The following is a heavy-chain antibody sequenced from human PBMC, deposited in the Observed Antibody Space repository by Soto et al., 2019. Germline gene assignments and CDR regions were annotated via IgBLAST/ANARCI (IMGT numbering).Heavy chain of an antibody. Sequence: QLQLQESGPGLVKPSETLSLTCTVSGGSISSSSYYWGWIRQPPGKGLEWIGSIYYSGSTYYNPSLKTRFPMSVDASNRHFCFTPSLVSAADTDVYYRTRTGYGSGKYYNVCYFDLWGQGTLVTVSS. V-gene: IGHV4-39*02. J-gene: IGHJ4*02. CDR1: GGSISSSSYY. D-gene: IGHD3-10*01. CDR2: IYYSGST. CDR3: TRTGYGSGKYYNVCYFDL.